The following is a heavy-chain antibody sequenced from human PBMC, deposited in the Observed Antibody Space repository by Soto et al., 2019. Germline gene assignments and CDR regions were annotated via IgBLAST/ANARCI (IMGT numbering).Heavy chain of an antibody. V-gene: IGHV4-4*07. CDR1: GGSMSKFD. J-gene: IGHJ5*02. D-gene: IGHD2-21*02. Sequence: QVQVQESGPGLVKPSETLSLTCSVSGGSMSKFDWSWIPKTAGKGLEWLGRVYATGTSDYNPSLRSRIAMSVDTSKKTFSLRLRSVTAADAGVYYWVRDGSKTRRDCVDPWGQGILVTVSS. CDR2: VYATGTS. CDR3: VRDGSKTRRDCVDP.